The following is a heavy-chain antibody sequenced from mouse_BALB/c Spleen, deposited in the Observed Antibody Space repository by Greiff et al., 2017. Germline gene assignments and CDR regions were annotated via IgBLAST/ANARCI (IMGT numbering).Heavy chain of an antibody. D-gene: IGHD1-1*01. CDR3: AREYYGSSDAMDY. CDR1: GFSLTSYG. J-gene: IGHJ4*01. CDR2: IWAGGST. Sequence: VQRVESGPGLVAPSQSLSITCTVSGFSLTSYGVHWVRQPPGKGLEWLGVIWAGGSTNYNSALMSRLSISKDNSKSQVFLKMNSLQTDDTAMYYCAREYYGSSDAMDYWGQGTSVTVSS. V-gene: IGHV2-9*02.